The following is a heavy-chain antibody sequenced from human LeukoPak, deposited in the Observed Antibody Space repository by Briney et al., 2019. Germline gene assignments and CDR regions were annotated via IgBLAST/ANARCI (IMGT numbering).Heavy chain of an antibody. CDR2: IIPIFGTA. CDR3: ARDPSAHTYGGNKWYFDL. D-gene: IGHD4-23*01. Sequence: ASVKVSCKASGGTFSSYAISWVRQAPGQWLEWMGGIIPIFGTANYAQKFQGRVTITADESTSTAYMELSSLRSEDTAVYYCARDPSAHTYGGNKWYFDLWGRGTLVTVSS. CDR1: GGTFSSYA. V-gene: IGHV1-69*13. J-gene: IGHJ2*01.